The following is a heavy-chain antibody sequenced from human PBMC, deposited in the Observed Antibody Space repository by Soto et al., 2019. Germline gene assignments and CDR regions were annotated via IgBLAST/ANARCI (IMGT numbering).Heavy chain of an antibody. Sequence: ASLKVPCKASGYTFTGYYLHWVRQAPGQGLEWMGYINPDSGRTRYAQKFQGTVTMTRDTSITTAYLELSSLKYDDSAIFYCALSFSQTNIDVWGQGTTVTVSS. J-gene: IGHJ6*01. CDR1: GYTFTGYY. V-gene: IGHV1-2*02. CDR2: INPDSGRT. CDR3: ALSFSQTNIDV.